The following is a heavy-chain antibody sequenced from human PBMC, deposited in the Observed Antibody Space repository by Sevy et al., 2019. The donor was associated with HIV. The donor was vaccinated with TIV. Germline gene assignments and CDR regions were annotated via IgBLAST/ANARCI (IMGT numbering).Heavy chain of an antibody. CDR1: GFTFSSYW. Sequence: GGSLRLSCAASGFTFSSYWMSWVRQAPGKGLEWVANIKKDGSEKYYVDSVKGRFTISRDNAKNSLYLQMNSLRAEDTAVYYCARDSPYGDYAYYYYGMDVWGQGTTVTVSS. V-gene: IGHV3-7*01. J-gene: IGHJ6*02. D-gene: IGHD4-17*01. CDR3: ARDSPYGDYAYYYYGMDV. CDR2: IKKDGSEK.